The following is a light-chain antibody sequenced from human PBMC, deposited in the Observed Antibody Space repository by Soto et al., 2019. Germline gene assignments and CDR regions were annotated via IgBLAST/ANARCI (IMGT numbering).Light chain of an antibody. CDR2: DAS. CDR1: QSVSSY. V-gene: IGKV3-11*01. CDR3: EQRSNWPPLFT. Sequence: EIVLTQSPATLSLSPGERATLSCRASQSVSSYLAWYQQKPGQAPRLLIYDASNRATGIPARFSGSGSGTDLTLTLSSLEPEDFAVYYCEQRSNWPPLFTFGPGTKVDIK. J-gene: IGKJ3*01.